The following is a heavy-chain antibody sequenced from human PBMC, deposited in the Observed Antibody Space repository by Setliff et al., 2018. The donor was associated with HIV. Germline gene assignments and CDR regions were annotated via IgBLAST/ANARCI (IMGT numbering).Heavy chain of an antibody. CDR1: GFTFSSYS. CDR2: ISSSSSTI. V-gene: IGHV3-48*01. D-gene: IGHD6-13*01. Sequence: PSETLRLSCAASGFTFSSYSMNWVRQAPGKGLEWVSYISSSSSTIYYADSVKGRFTISRDNAKNSLYLQMNSLRAEDTAVYYCARSRAAGFDYWGQGTLVTVSS. J-gene: IGHJ4*02. CDR3: ARSRAAGFDY.